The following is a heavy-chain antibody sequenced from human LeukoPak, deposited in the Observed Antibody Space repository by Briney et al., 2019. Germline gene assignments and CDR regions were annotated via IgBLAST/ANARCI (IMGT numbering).Heavy chain of an antibody. CDR2: ISGSGGST. CDR3: AKKLRLGELSFIPFDY. J-gene: IGHJ4*02. Sequence: GGSERLSCAASGFTVSSNYMSWVRQAPGKGLEWVSAISGSGGSTYYADSAKGRFTISRDNSKNTLYLQLNSLRAEDTAVYYCAKKLRLGELSFIPFDYWGQGTMLTVSS. D-gene: IGHD3-16*02. V-gene: IGHV3-23*01. CDR1: GFTVSSNY.